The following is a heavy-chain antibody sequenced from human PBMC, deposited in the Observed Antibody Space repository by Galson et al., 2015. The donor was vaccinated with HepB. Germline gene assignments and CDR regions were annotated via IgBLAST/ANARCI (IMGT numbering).Heavy chain of an antibody. V-gene: IGHV1-3*01. J-gene: IGHJ4*02. CDR1: GYTFTSYA. Sequence: SVKVSCKASGYTFTSYAMHWVRQAPGQRLEWMGWINAGNGNTKYSQKFQGRVTITRDTSASTAYMELSSLRSEDTAVYYCASSSNLVYYFDYWGQGTLVTVSS. CDR3: ASSSNLVYYFDY. CDR2: INAGNGNT. D-gene: IGHD2-8*01.